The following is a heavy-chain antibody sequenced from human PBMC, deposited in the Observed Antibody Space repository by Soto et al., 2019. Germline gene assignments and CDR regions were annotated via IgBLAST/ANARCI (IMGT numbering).Heavy chain of an antibody. J-gene: IGHJ4*02. V-gene: IGHV4-39*01. CDR2: IFFNGSP. CDR3: TRQVGDYYFDD. CDR1: GGFIRSTSYY. D-gene: IGHD4-17*01. Sequence: SETLSLTCTVPGGFIRSTSYYWAWIRQPPGKGLEWIGSIFFNGSPDYNPSLQSRVTISVDTSKNQFSLKLSSVAAADTAVYFCTRQVGDYYFDDWCQGTLVSVAS.